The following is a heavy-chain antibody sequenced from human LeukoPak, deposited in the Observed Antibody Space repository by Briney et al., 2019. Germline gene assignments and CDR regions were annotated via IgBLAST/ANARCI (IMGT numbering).Heavy chain of an antibody. V-gene: IGHV4-34*01. Sequence: SETLSLTCAVYGGSFSGYYWSWIRQPPGKGLEWIGEINHSGSTNYNPSLKSRVTISVDTSKNQFSLKLRSVTAADTAVYYCARGAMVRGVRKTSYNWFDPWGQGTLVTVSS. D-gene: IGHD3-10*01. CDR2: INHSGST. J-gene: IGHJ5*02. CDR3: ARGAMVRGVRKTSYNWFDP. CDR1: GGSFSGYY.